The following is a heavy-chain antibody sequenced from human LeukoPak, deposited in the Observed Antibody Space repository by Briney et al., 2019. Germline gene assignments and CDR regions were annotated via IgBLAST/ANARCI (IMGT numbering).Heavy chain of an antibody. V-gene: IGHV1-69*13. CDR1: GGTFSSYA. Sequence: SVKVSCKASGGTFSSYAISWVRQAPGQGLEWMGGIIPIFGTANHAQKFQGRVTITADESTSTAYMELSSLRSEDTAVYYCARTQNPYYYDSSGYPPDYWGQGTLVTVSS. D-gene: IGHD3-22*01. J-gene: IGHJ4*02. CDR3: ARTQNPYYYDSSGYPPDY. CDR2: IIPIFGTA.